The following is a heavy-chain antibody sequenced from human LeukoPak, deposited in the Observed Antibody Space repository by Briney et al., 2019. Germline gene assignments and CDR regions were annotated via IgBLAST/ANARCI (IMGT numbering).Heavy chain of an antibody. J-gene: IGHJ4*02. CDR2: ISSNGGST. Sequence: GGSLRLSCAASGFTFSSYAMHWVRQAPGKGLEYVSAISSNGGSTYYANSVKGRFTISRDNSKNTLYLQMGSLRAEDMAVYYCARDSGSYYSYFDYWGQGTLVTVSS. D-gene: IGHD1-26*01. CDR3: ARDSGSYYSYFDY. CDR1: GFTFSSYA. V-gene: IGHV3-64*01.